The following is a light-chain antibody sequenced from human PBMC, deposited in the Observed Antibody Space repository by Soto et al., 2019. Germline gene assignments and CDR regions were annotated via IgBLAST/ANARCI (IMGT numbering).Light chain of an antibody. V-gene: IGLV2-14*01. J-gene: IGLJ1*01. CDR3: SSYTSSSTYV. Sequence: QSALTQPASVSGSPGQSITISCTGTSSDVGGYNYVSWYQQHPGKAPKLMIYDVSNRPSGVSNRFSGSKSGNTASLTISVRQAEDYADYYCSSYTSSSTYVFGTGTQLTVL. CDR2: DVS. CDR1: SSDVGGYNY.